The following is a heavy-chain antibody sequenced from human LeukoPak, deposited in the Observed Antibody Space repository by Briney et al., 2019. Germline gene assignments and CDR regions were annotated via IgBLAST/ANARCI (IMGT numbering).Heavy chain of an antibody. D-gene: IGHD3-3*01. CDR1: GFTFSSYG. CDR3: ARDRYDFWSGFLFDY. Sequence: PGGSLRLSCAASGFTFSSYGMNWVRQAPGKGLEWVSYISSSGSTIYYADSVKGRFTISRDNAKNSLYLQMNSLRAEDTAVYYCARDRYDFWSGFLFDYWGQGTLVTVSS. J-gene: IGHJ4*02. V-gene: IGHV3-48*03. CDR2: ISSSGSTI.